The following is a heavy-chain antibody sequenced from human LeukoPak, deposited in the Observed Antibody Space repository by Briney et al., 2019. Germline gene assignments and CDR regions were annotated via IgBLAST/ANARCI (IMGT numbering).Heavy chain of an antibody. V-gene: IGHV1-18*01. Sequence: ASVKVSCKASDYTFSSYGIHWVRQAPGQGPEWMGWISAYNGNRDYALKFQGRVTMATDTSTNTAQMELRSLRSDDTAVYYRARGPSHYFGAGSAPKDFDYWGQGTLVIVSS. D-gene: IGHD3-10*01. J-gene: IGHJ4*02. CDR1: DYTFSSYG. CDR3: ARGPSHYFGAGSAPKDFDY. CDR2: ISAYNGNR.